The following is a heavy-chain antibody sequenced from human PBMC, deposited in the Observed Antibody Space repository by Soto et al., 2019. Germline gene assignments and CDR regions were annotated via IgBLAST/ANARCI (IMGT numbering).Heavy chain of an antibody. CDR1: GGSISSSSYY. D-gene: IGHD2-15*01. Sequence: SETLSLTCTVSGGSISSSSYYWGWIRQPPGKGLEWIGSIYYSGSTYYNPSLKSRVPISVDTSKNQFSLKLSSVTAADTAVYYCARHEESGYCSGGSCFANLDDAFDIWGQGTMVTVSS. CDR3: ARHEESGYCSGGSCFANLDDAFDI. CDR2: IYYSGST. V-gene: IGHV4-39*01. J-gene: IGHJ3*02.